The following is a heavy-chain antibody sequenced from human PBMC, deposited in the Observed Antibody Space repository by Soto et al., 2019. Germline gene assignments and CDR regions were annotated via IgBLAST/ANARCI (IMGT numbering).Heavy chain of an antibody. D-gene: IGHD3-3*01. Sequence: QVQLQESGPGLVKPSQTLSLTCTVSGGSISSGGYYWRWIRHHPGNGLEWIGYIYYSGSTYYNPSLKSRVTISVDTSKTKFSLKLSSVTAADTAVYYCARDRSNYDFWSGYYPNYGMDVWGQATTVTVSS. J-gene: IGHJ6*02. CDR1: GGSISSGGYY. CDR2: IYYSGST. V-gene: IGHV4-31*03. CDR3: ARDRSNYDFWSGYYPNYGMDV.